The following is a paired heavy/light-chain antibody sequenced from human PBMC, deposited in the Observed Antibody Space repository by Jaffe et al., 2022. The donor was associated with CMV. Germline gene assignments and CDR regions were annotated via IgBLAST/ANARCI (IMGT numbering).Light chain of an antibody. Sequence: QSVLTQPPSASGTPGQRVTISCSGSSSNIGSNYVYWYQQLPGTAPKLLIYRNKRPSGVPDRFSGSKSGTSASLAISGLRSEDEADYHCAAWDDSLSGVVFGGGTKLTVL. CDR1: SSNIGSNY. CDR2: RN. V-gene: IGLV1-47*01. J-gene: IGLJ2*01. CDR3: AAWDDSLSGVV.
Heavy chain of an antibody. CDR1: GYTFTGYY. CDR3: ARDASGSYYDNWFDP. Sequence: QVQLVQSGAEVKKPGASVKVSCKASGYTFTGYYIHWVRQAPGQGLEWMGWIYPNLGGTKYAQKFQGRVTMTRDTSISTAYMELGRLISDDTAVYYCARDASGSYYDNWFDPWGQGTLVTVSS. D-gene: IGHD1-26*01. CDR2: IYPNLGGT. V-gene: IGHV1-2*02. J-gene: IGHJ5*02.